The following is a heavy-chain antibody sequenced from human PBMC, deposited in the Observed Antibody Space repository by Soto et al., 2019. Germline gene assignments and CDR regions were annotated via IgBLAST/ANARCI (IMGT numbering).Heavy chain of an antibody. D-gene: IGHD5-18*01. J-gene: IGHJ4*02. CDR1: GGTFSTYA. V-gene: IGHV1-69*12. CDR3: ASGIQLWLRRINNGYSG. CDR2: IIPMFGTA. Sequence: QVQLVQSEAEVKKPESSVKVSCKAPGGTFSTYAIRWVRQAPGQGLEWMGGIIPMFGTANYAQRFQDRVTITADESTNTVYMELSSLRSEDTAVYFCASGIQLWLRRINNGYSGWGQGTLVIVSS.